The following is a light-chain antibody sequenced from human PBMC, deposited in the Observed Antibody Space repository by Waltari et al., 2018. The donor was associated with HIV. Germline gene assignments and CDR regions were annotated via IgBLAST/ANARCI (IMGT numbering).Light chain of an antibody. CDR1: SSGVGAYYL. CDR2: EVS. Sequence: QSALTRPASLSRSPGHCITISFPGHSSGVGAYYLFAWSQQHPGKAPKLMIYEVSNRPSGVSNRFSGSKSGNTASLTISGLQAEDEADYYCCSYAGSSTPVFGGGTKLTVL. CDR3: CSYAGSSTPV. V-gene: IGLV2-23*02. J-gene: IGLJ2*01.